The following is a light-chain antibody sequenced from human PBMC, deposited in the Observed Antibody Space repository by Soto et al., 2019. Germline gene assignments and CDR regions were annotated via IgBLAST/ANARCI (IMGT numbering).Light chain of an antibody. CDR1: SGDVGGYNY. CDR2: DVS. CDR3: SSYTSSSTVV. J-gene: IGLJ2*01. V-gene: IGLV2-14*03. Sequence: QSALTQPASVSGSPGQSITISCTGTSGDVGGYNYVSWYQHHPGKAPKLMIYDVSNRPSGVSNRFSGSKSGNTASLTISGLQAEDEADYYCSSYTSSSTVVFGGGTKVTVL.